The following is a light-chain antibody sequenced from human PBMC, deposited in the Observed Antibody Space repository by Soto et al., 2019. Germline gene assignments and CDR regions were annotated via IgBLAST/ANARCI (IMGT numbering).Light chain of an antibody. CDR2: AAS. V-gene: IGKV1-39*01. CDR1: QSISSF. Sequence: DIQMTQSPSSLSASVGDRVTITCRASQSISSFLNWYQQKPGKVPKLLIYAASTLQSGVPSRFSSSGSGTDFALTISSLQPEDFATYYCQQSYSTWTFGQGTKVEIK. J-gene: IGKJ1*01. CDR3: QQSYSTWT.